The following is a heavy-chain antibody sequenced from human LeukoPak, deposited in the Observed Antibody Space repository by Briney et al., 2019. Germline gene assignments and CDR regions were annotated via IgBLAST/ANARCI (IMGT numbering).Heavy chain of an antibody. Sequence: SETLSLTCAVYGGSFSGYYWSWIRQPPGKGLEWIGEVNHSGSTNYNPSLKSRVTISVDTSKNQFSLKLSSVTAADTAVYYCARPRVGYSSGWLDYWGQGTLVTVSS. CDR2: VNHSGST. CDR1: GGSFSGYY. V-gene: IGHV4-34*01. J-gene: IGHJ4*02. D-gene: IGHD6-19*01. CDR3: ARPRVGYSSGWLDY.